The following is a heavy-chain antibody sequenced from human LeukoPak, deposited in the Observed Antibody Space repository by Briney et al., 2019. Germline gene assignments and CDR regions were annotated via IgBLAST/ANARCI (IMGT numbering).Heavy chain of an antibody. Sequence: SETLSLTCTVSGGSISGSSYYWGWIRQPPGKGLEWIGSFYYSGTTYYNPSLKSRVTISVDTSQNQFSLKLSSVTAADTAVYYCARHKYYYVSGSYYWFDPWGQGTLVTVSS. CDR3: ARHKYYYVSGSYYWFDP. V-gene: IGHV4-39*01. D-gene: IGHD3-10*01. CDR2: FYYSGTT. J-gene: IGHJ5*02. CDR1: GGSISGSSYY.